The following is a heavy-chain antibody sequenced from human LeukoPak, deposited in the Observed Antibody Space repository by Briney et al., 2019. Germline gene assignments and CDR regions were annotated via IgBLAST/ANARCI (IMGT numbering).Heavy chain of an antibody. Sequence: GESLKISCKGSGYSFTSYWIGWVRQMPGRGPEWMGIIYPGDSDTRYSPSFQGQVTISADKSVSTAYLQWSSLKASDTAMYYCASSGSTYDFQHWGQGTLVTVSS. D-gene: IGHD5-12*01. CDR2: IYPGDSDT. CDR3: ASSGSTYDFQH. J-gene: IGHJ1*01. CDR1: GYSFTSYW. V-gene: IGHV5-51*01.